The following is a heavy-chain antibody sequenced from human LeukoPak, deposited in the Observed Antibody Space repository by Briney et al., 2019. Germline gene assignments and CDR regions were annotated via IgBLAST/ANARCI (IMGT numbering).Heavy chain of an antibody. V-gene: IGHV4-38-2*02. CDR3: ARISGNYYNTHQYYYGVDV. CDR1: GYSITTGYY. D-gene: IGHD3-10*01. CDR2: IYHSGST. J-gene: IGHJ6*02. Sequence: SETLSFTCTVFGYSITTGYYWGWIRQPPGKGLEWIGSIYHSGSTFYNPSLKSRVTISIDTSKDQFSLKLTSVTAADTAIYYCARISGNYYNTHQYYYGVDVWGQGTTATVSS.